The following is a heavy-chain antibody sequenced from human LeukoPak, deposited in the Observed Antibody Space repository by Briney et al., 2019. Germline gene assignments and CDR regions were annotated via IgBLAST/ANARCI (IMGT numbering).Heavy chain of an antibody. J-gene: IGHJ6*03. CDR2: VNPSGGTT. D-gene: IGHD1-26*01. V-gene: IGHV1-46*01. CDR3: ARSGYYNYMDV. CDR1: GYTFTSYG. Sequence: ASVKVSCKASGYTFTSYGISWVRQAPGQGLEWMGVVNPSGGTTSYAQKFQGRVTMTRDTSTSTVYMELSSLRSEDTAVYYCARSGYYNYMDVWGKGTTVTISS.